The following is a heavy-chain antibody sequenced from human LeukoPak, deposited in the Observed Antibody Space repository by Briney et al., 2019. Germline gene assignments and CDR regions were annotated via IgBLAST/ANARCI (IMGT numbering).Heavy chain of an antibody. CDR2: IISSSTYI. CDR1: GFTFSSYT. V-gene: IGHV3-21*01. J-gene: IGHJ3*02. Sequence: GGSLRLSCAASGFTFSSYTMNWVRQAPGKGREGGSSIISSSTYIYYADSVKGRFTISGDTAKNSLYLQMNSLRAEDTAVYYCARDCGGGSCYDAFDIWGQGTMVTVSS. D-gene: IGHD2-15*01. CDR3: ARDCGGGSCYDAFDI.